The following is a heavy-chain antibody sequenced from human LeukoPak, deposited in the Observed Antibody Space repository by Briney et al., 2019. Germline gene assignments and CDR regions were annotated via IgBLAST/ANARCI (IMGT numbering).Heavy chain of an antibody. V-gene: IGHV1-69*13. CDR2: IIPIFGTA. CDR3: ARGRTIFGVVNYYYYYMDV. Sequence: SVKVSCKASGGTFSSYAISWVRQAPRQGLEWMGGIIPIFGTANYAQKFQGRVTITADESTSTAYMELSSLRSEDTAVYYCARGRTIFGVVNYYYYYMDVWGKGTTVTVSS. D-gene: IGHD3-3*01. J-gene: IGHJ6*03. CDR1: GGTFSSYA.